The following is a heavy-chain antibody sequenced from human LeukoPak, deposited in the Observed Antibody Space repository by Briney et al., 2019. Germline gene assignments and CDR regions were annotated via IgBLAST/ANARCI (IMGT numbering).Heavy chain of an antibody. CDR1: GGSISSGGYS. V-gene: IGHV4-30-2*01. J-gene: IGHJ3*02. Sequence: MSSQTLSLTCAVSGGSISSGGYSWSWIRQPPGKGLEWTGNIYHSGSTYYNPSLKSRVTISVDRSKNQFSLKLSSVTAADTAVYYCAEYCSSTSCLGFDAFDIWGQGTMVTVSS. D-gene: IGHD2-2*01. CDR3: AEYCSSTSCLGFDAFDI. CDR2: IYHSGST.